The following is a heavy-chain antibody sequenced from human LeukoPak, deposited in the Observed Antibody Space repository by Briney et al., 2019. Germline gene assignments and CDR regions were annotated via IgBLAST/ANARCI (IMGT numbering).Heavy chain of an antibody. CDR2: MNPNSGNT. Sequence: ASVKVSCKASGYTFTSYDINWVRQATGQGLEWMGWMNPNSGNTGYAQKFQGRVTMTRNTSLSTAYMELSSLRSEDTAVYYCAREAQTRNWNYVSYYGMDVWGQGTTVTVSS. CDR3: AREAQTRNWNYVSYYGMDV. J-gene: IGHJ6*02. D-gene: IGHD1-7*01. CDR1: GYTFTSYD. V-gene: IGHV1-8*01.